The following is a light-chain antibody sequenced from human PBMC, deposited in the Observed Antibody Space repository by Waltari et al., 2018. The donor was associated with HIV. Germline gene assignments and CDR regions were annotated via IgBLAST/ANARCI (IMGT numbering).Light chain of an antibody. CDR3: QSYDSSLSGYVV. V-gene: IGLV1-40*01. J-gene: IGLJ2*01. CDR1: SSNLGAGND. Sequence: QSVLTQPPSVSGAPGQRVTIPCTGSSSNLGAGNDVPWHQHTPGTAPKLLIYANTHRPSGVPDRFSGSKSGTSASLAITGLQAEDEAEYYCQSYDSSLSGYVVFGGGTKLTVL. CDR2: ANT.